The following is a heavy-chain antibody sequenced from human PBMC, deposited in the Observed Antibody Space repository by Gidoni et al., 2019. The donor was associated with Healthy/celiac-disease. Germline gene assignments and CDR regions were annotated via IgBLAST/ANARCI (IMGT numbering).Heavy chain of an antibody. V-gene: IGHV3-23*01. CDR3: AKSLRYFDWLLDY. Sequence: EVQLLESGGGLVQPGGSLRLSCSASGFTFSRYAMSWVRQAPGKGLEGVSAISGSGGSTYYADAVKGRFTISRDNYKNTLYLQMNSLRAEDTAVYYCAKSLRYFDWLLDYWGQGTLVTVSS. CDR1: GFTFSRYA. J-gene: IGHJ4*02. CDR2: ISGSGGST. D-gene: IGHD3-9*01.